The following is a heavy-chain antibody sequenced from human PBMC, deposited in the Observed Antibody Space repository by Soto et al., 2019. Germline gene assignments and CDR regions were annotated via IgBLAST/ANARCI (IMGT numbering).Heavy chain of an antibody. J-gene: IGHJ5*02. CDR2: IYYSGST. V-gene: IGHV4-39*01. D-gene: IGHD6-19*01. Sequence: TLSLTCTVSGGSISSSSYYWGWIRQPPGKGLEWIGSIYYSGSTYYNPSLKSRVTISVDTSKNQFSLKLSSVTTADTAVYYCARRIGGAVADWFDPWGQGTLVTVSS. CDR3: ARRIGGAVADWFDP. CDR1: GGSISSSSYY.